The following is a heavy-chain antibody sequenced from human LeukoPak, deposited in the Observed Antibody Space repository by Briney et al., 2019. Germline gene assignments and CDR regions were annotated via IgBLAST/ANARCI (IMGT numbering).Heavy chain of an antibody. CDR1: GYSFTTYH. V-gene: IGHV1-46*01. CDR3: AREAVTIFALVRTQTTKSPHPFDP. CDR2: INPSGGST. J-gene: IGHJ5*02. Sequence: ASVKVSCKASGYSFTTYHMHWVRQAPGQGLEWMGIINPSGGSTNYAQNFQGRVTMTRDMSTSTVYMELSSLRSEDTAVYYCAREAVTIFALVRTQTTKSPHPFDPWGQGTLVTVSS. D-gene: IGHD3/OR15-3a*01.